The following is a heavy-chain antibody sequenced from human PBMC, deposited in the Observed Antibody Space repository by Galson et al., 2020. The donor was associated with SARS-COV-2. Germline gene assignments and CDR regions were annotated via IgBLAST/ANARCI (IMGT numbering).Heavy chain of an antibody. CDR1: GYTFTSYG. J-gene: IGHJ6*04. Sequence: ASAKVTCKASGYTFTSYGISWVRQAPGQGLEWMGWISAYNGNTNYAQKLQGRVTMTTDTSTSTAYMELRSLRSDDTAVYYCARHLLWFGELSGMDVWGKGTTVTISS. D-gene: IGHD3-10*01. CDR2: ISAYNGNT. CDR3: ARHLLWFGELSGMDV. V-gene: IGHV1-18*01.